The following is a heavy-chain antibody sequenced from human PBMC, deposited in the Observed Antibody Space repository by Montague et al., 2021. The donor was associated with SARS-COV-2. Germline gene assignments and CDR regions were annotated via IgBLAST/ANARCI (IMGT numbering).Heavy chain of an antibody. V-gene: IGHV3-30*04. CDR2: ISNDGSNT. J-gene: IGHJ6*02. CDR1: GFTFSSYA. CDR3: ARDLGSYYGMDV. Sequence: SLRLSCAASGFTFSSYAMHWVRQAPGKGLEWVAAISNDGSNTYYADSVKGRFTISRDNAKNTLYLQMNSLRAEDTAVYYCARDLGSYYGMDVWGQGTTVTVSS.